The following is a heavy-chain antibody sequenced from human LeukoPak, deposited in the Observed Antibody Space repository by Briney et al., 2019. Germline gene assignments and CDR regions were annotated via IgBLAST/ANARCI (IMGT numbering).Heavy chain of an antibody. Sequence: VSSVKVSCKPSGGTFSSYAISWVRQAPGQGLEWMGGIIPIFGTANYAQKFQGRVTITTDESTSTAYMELSSLRSEDTAVYYCARDDGYNWGLIDYWGQGTLVTVSS. D-gene: IGHD5-24*01. CDR3: ARDDGYNWGLIDY. CDR1: GGTFSSYA. J-gene: IGHJ4*02. CDR2: IIPIFGTA. V-gene: IGHV1-69*05.